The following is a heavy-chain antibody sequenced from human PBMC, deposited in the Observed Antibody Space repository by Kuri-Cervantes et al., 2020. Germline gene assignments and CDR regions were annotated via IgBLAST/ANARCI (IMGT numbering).Heavy chain of an antibody. V-gene: IGHV3-30*01. CDR3: ARPALVSSYYYMDV. Sequence: LSLTCAASGFTFSSYAMHWVRQAPGKGLEWVAVISYDGSNKYYADSVKGRFTISRDNSKNTLYLQMNSLRAEDTAVYYCARPALVSSYYYMDVWGKGTTVTVSS. D-gene: IGHD2-2*01. J-gene: IGHJ6*03. CDR1: GFTFSSYA. CDR2: ISYDGSNK.